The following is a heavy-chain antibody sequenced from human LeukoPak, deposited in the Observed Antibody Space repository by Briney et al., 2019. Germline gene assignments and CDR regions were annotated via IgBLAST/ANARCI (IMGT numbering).Heavy chain of an antibody. J-gene: IGHJ3*02. CDR1: GFTFDDYA. CDR3: AKELYYYDSSGYSNAFDI. V-gene: IGHV3-9*01. D-gene: IGHD3-22*01. CDR2: ISWNSGSI. Sequence: PGRSLRLSCAASGFTFDDYAMHWVRQAPGKGLEWVSGISWNSGSIGYADSMKGRFTISRDNAKNSLYLQMNSLRAEDTALYYCAKELYYYDSSGYSNAFDIWGQGTMVTVSS.